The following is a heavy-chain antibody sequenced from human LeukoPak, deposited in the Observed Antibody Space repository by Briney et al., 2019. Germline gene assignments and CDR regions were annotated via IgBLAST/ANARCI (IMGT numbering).Heavy chain of an antibody. V-gene: IGHV5-51*01. CDR1: GYNFNTYW. Sequence: GESLKISCKGSGYNFNTYWVAWVRQLPGKGREWMGIIRPMNSDVRYSPSFQGQVTIPADRSINTAYLQWSSLTASDTAMYYCASRPFETTVVPWDFYWGQGTQVTVSS. CDR2: IRPMNSDV. D-gene: IGHD4-23*01. CDR3: ASRPFETTVVPWDFY. J-gene: IGHJ4*02.